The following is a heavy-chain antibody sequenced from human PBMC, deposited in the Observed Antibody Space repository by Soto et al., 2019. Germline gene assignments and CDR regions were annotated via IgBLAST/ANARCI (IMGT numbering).Heavy chain of an antibody. V-gene: IGHV3-43*01. CDR3: AKVAAAESTRAVHFDY. CDR1: GFTFDDYT. D-gene: IGHD6-13*01. J-gene: IGHJ4*02. CDR2: ISWDGGST. Sequence: EVQLVETGGVVVQPGGSLRLSCAASGFTFDDYTMHWVRQAPGKGLEWVSLISWDGGSTYDADSVKGRFTISSDNSKNSLYRQMNSLRTEDTALYYCAKVAAAESTRAVHFDYWGQGTLVTVSS.